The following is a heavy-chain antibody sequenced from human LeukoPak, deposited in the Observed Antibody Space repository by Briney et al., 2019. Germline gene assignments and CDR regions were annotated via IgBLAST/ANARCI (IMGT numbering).Heavy chain of an antibody. CDR1: GGTISSYY. J-gene: IGHJ2*01. Sequence: SETLSLTCTVSGGTISSYYWSWIRQPAGKGLEWIGRIYTSGSTNYNPSLKSRVTMSVDTSKNQFSLKLSSVTAADTAVYYCARWGINSSSSGGWYFDLWGRGTLVTVSS. CDR2: IYTSGST. CDR3: ARWGINSSSSGGWYFDL. V-gene: IGHV4-4*07. D-gene: IGHD6-13*01.